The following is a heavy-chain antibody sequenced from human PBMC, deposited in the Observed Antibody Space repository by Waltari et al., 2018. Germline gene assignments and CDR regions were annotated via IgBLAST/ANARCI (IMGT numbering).Heavy chain of an antibody. CDR1: GGSFSGYY. J-gene: IGHJ4*02. CDR3: ARGRAADFDY. CDR2: INHSGST. V-gene: IGHV4-34*01. D-gene: IGHD6-13*01. Sequence: VQLQQWGAGLLKPSETLSLTCAVYGGSFSGYYWSWIRQPPGKGLEWIGEINHSGSTNYNPSLKSRVTISVDTSKNQFSLKLSSVTAADTAVYYCARGRAADFDYWGQGTLVTVSS.